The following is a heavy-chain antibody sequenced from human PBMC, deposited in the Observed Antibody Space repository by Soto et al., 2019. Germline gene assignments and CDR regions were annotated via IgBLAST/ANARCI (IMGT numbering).Heavy chain of an antibody. CDR1: GFTFSSYG. D-gene: IGHD6-13*01. Sequence: QVQLVESGGGVVQPGRSLRLSCAASGFTFSSYGMHWVRQAPGKGLEWVAVIWYDGSNKYYADSVKGRVTISRDNSKNTLYLQMNSLRAEATGVYYCARESDSSSWYFDYWGQGTLVTVSS. CDR3: ARESDSSSWYFDY. CDR2: IWYDGSNK. V-gene: IGHV3-33*01. J-gene: IGHJ4*02.